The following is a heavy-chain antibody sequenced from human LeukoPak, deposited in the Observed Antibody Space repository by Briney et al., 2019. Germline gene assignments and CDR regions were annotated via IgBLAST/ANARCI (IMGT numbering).Heavy chain of an antibody. D-gene: IGHD6-13*01. CDR1: GYTFTGYY. V-gene: IGHV1-2*02. CDR2: SSPDSGGT. J-gene: IGHJ4*02. Sequence: ASVKVSCKASGYTFTGYYIHWVRQAPGQGPEWMGWSSPDSGGTNYAQKFQGRVTVTGDSSISTTYMELSGLTSDDTAVYYCARDSSSWYRGFYYWGQGTLVTVSS. CDR3: ARDSSSWYRGFYY.